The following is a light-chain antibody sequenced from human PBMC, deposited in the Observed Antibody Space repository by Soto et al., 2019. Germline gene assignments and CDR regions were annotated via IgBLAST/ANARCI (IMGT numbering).Light chain of an antibody. Sequence: DIQMTQSPSTLSASVGDRVTITCRASQSISSWLAWYQQNPGKATKLLIYDASSLESGVPSRFSGSGSGTEFTLTISSLQPDDFATYYCQQYNSYWTFGQGTKVEIK. J-gene: IGKJ1*01. V-gene: IGKV1-5*01. CDR1: QSISSW. CDR2: DAS. CDR3: QQYNSYWT.